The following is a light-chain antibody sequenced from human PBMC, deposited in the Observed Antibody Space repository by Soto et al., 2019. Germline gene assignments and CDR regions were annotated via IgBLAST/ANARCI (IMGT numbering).Light chain of an antibody. V-gene: IGKV3-20*01. Sequence: EIVLTQSPSTLSLSPGERATLSCRAGQSVSSSYLAWYQQKPGQAPRLLIYGASSRATGIPDRFSGSGSGTDFTLTISRLEPEDFAVYYCQQYGSSAWTFGQGTKVDI. CDR2: GAS. CDR3: QQYGSSAWT. CDR1: QSVSSSY. J-gene: IGKJ1*01.